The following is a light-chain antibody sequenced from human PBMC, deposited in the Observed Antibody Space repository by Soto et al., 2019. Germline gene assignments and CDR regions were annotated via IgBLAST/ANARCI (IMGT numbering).Light chain of an antibody. V-gene: IGKV3-11*01. CDR1: QSVSSY. J-gene: IGKJ4*01. Sequence: EIVLTQSPATLSLSPGERATLSCRASQSVSSYLAWYQQKPGQAPKLLIYDASNRATGIPARFSGSGSGTDFTLTISNLEPEDIAVYYCQQRSNCPLTFGGGTKVEIK. CDR3: QQRSNCPLT. CDR2: DAS.